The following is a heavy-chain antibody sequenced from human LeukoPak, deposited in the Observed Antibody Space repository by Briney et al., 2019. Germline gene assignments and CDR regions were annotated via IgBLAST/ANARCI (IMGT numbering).Heavy chain of an antibody. V-gene: IGHV4-59*08. J-gene: IGHJ4*02. D-gene: IGHD3-22*01. CDR2: IYYSGST. CDR3: ARQNTDSSGYTTYDY. CDR1: GGFISRYY. Sequence: SETLSLTCTVSGGFISRYYWIWIRQPPGKGLEWIGYIYYSGSTNYNPSLKSRVTISVDTSKNQFSLKLSSVTAADTAVYYCARQNTDSSGYTTYDYWGQGTLVTVSS.